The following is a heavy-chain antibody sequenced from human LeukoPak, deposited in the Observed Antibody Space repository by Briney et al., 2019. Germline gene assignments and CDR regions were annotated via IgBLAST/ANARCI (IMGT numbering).Heavy chain of an antibody. D-gene: IGHD3-10*01. Sequence: GGSLRLSCAASGFIFNTYGMHWVRQAPGKGLEWVAVILFDGSEKYYADSVKGRFTISRDNSKNSLYLQMNSLRVEDTAVYYCVRSQYYFDYWGQGTLVTVSS. CDR3: VRSQYYFDY. J-gene: IGHJ4*02. CDR1: GFIFNTYG. V-gene: IGHV3-30*03. CDR2: ILFDGSEK.